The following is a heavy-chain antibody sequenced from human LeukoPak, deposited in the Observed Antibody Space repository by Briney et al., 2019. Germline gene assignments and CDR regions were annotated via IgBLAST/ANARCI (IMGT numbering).Heavy chain of an antibody. V-gene: IGHV3-7*01. D-gene: IGHD2-2*03. Sequence: QSGGSLRLSCAASGFTFSSYWMSWVRQAPGKELEWVANIKQDGSEKYYVDSVKGRFTVSRDNAKNSLYLQVNSLRAEDTAVYYCARDGLEIVVVPAARTRYYYYYYMDVWGKGTTVTVSS. J-gene: IGHJ6*03. CDR3: ARDGLEIVVVPAARTRYYYYYYMDV. CDR1: GFTFSSYW. CDR2: IKQDGSEK.